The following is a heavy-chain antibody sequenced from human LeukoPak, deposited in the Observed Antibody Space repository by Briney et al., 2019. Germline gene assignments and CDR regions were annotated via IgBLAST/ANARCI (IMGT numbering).Heavy chain of an antibody. CDR1: GGSISSGGYY. CDR2: IYYCGST. D-gene: IGHD4-17*01. J-gene: IGHJ4*02. Sequence: SQTLSLTCTVSGGSISSGGYYWSWIRQHPGKGLEWIGYIYYCGSTYYNPSLKSRVTISVDTSKNQFSLKLSSVTAADTAVYYCARGKYGDVPLDYWGQGTLVTVSS. V-gene: IGHV4-31*03. CDR3: ARGKYGDVPLDY.